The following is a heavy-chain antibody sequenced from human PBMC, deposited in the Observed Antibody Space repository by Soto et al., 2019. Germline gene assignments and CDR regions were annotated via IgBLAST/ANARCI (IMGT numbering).Heavy chain of an antibody. CDR2: TYHSGST. CDR3: ARSHSGTFDP. D-gene: IGHD1-7*01. V-gene: IGHV4-30-2*01. Sequence: QLQLQESGSGLVKPSQTLSLTCAVSGGSISSGGYSWSWIRQPPGKGLVWIGYTYHSGSTYYNPPLKSRFLIAVDRSMNQFSLTLGSVTAADTAVYYCARSHSGTFDPWGQGTLFTVSS. CDR1: GGSISSGGYS. J-gene: IGHJ5*02.